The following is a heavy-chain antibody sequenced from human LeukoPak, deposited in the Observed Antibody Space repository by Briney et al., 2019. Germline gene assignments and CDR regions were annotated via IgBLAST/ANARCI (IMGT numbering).Heavy chain of an antibody. CDR3: AREEFHYDSSGYYERWYFDL. CDR1: GGSISSYY. V-gene: IGHV4-4*07. Sequence: IPSETLSLTCTVSGGSISSYYWSWIRQPAGKGLEWIGRIYTSGNTNYNPSLKSRVTMSVDTSKNQFSLKLSSVTAADTAVYYCAREEFHYDSSGYYERWYFDLCGRGTLGTVSS. CDR2: IYTSGNT. D-gene: IGHD3-22*01. J-gene: IGHJ2*01.